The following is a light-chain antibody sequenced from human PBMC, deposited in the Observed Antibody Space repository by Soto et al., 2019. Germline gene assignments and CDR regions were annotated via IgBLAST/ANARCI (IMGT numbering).Light chain of an antibody. V-gene: IGKV3-11*01. J-gene: IGKJ1*01. CDR3: QQRSNWPLT. CDR1: QSVSSY. Sequence: EIVLTQSPATLSLSPGERVTLSCRASQSVSSYLAWYQQKLGQAPRLLIYDASNRATGIPARFSGSGSGTDFTLTIISLEPEDFAVYYCQQRSNWPLTFGQGPKVEIK. CDR2: DAS.